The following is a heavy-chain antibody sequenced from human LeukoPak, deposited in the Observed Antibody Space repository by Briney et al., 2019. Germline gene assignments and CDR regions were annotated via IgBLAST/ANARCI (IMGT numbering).Heavy chain of an antibody. CDR3: ASGGYGTFDS. D-gene: IGHD5-12*01. CDR2: IYPGDSDT. Sequence: GGSLRLSCAASGFTVSSNYMSWVRQMPGKGLEWMGIIYPGDSDTRYSPSFHGQVIISADKSISTAYLQWNSLKASDTAMYYCASGGYGTFDSWGQGTLVTVSS. J-gene: IGHJ4*02. V-gene: IGHV5-51*01. CDR1: GFTVSSNY.